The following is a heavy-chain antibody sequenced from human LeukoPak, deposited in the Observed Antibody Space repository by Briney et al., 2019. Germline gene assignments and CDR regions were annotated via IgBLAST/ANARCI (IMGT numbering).Heavy chain of an antibody. CDR2: ISDGGGSA. CDR1: GITFSSYA. CDR3: AKNFDSRYYYYYMDV. V-gene: IGHV3-23*01. D-gene: IGHD3-3*01. Sequence: PGGSLRLSCAASGITFSSYAMSWVRQAPGKGLEWVSTISDGGGSADYADSVRGRFTISRDNSKNTLYLQMNFLRADDTAVYYCAKNFDSRYYYYYMDVWGKGTTVTVSS. J-gene: IGHJ6*03.